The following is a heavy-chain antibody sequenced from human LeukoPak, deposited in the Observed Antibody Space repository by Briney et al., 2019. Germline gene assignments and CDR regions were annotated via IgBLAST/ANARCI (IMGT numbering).Heavy chain of an antibody. CDR3: ARSTLAITYYFDY. CDR1: GFTFSDYY. D-gene: IGHD1-1*01. Sequence: TGGSLRLSCAASGFTFSDYYMSWIRQAPGKGLEWVSYISSSGSTIYYADSEKGRFTISRDNAKNSLYLQMNSLRAEDTAVYYCARSTLAITYYFDYWGQGTLVTVSS. V-gene: IGHV3-11*01. J-gene: IGHJ4*02. CDR2: ISSSGSTI.